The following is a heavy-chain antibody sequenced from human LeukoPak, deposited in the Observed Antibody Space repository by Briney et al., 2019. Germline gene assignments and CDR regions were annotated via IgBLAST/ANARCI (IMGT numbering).Heavy chain of an antibody. Sequence: GRSPRLSCAASGFTFDDYAMHWVRQAPGKGLEWVSGITWNSGSIGYADSVKGRFTISRDNAKNSLYLQMNSLRAEDTAVYYCTRARGFCSSTSCYVPYYFDYWGQGTLVTVSS. CDR1: GFTFDDYA. D-gene: IGHD2-2*01. J-gene: IGHJ4*02. CDR3: TRARGFCSSTSCYVPYYFDY. V-gene: IGHV3-9*01. CDR2: ITWNSGSI.